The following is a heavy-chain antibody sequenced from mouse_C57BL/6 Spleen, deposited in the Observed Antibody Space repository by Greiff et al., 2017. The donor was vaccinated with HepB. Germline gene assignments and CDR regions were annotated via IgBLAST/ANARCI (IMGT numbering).Heavy chain of an antibody. CDR2: IWSGGST. J-gene: IGHJ3*01. CDR1: GFSLTSYG. V-gene: IGHV2-2*01. D-gene: IGHD2-3*01. Sequence: QVQLKESGPGLVQPSQSLSITCTVSGFSLTSYGVHWVRQSPGKGLEWLGVIWSGGSTDYNAAFISRLSISKDNSKSQVFFKMNSLQADDTAIYYCARNIADGYYWFAYWGQGTLVTVSA. CDR3: ARNIADGYYWFAY.